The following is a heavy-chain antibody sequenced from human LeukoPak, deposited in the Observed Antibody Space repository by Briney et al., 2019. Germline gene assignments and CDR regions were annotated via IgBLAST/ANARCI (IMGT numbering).Heavy chain of an antibody. CDR3: ARHLTRPYYDSSGYYYGGFDY. CDR2: IHYSGST. D-gene: IGHD3-22*01. V-gene: IGHV4-39*01. Sequence: SETLSLTCTVSGGSISSSSYYWGWIRQPPGKGLEWIGSIHYSGSTYYNPSLKSRVTISVDTSKNQFSLKLSSVTAADTAVYYCARHLTRPYYDSSGYYYGGFDYWGQGTLVTVSS. CDR1: GGSISSSSYY. J-gene: IGHJ4*02.